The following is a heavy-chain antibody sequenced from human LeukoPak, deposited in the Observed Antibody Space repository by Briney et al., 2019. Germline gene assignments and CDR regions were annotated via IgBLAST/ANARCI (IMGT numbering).Heavy chain of an antibody. CDR2: ISGSGGNT. CDR3: ANNEWH. D-gene: IGHD2-8*01. CDR1: GLTFSSHA. V-gene: IGHV3-23*01. J-gene: IGHJ1*01. Sequence: PGGSLRLSCAASGLTFSSHAMSWVRQAPGKGLEWVSAISGSGGNTYYADSVKGRFTISRDNSKDTLYLQMSSLRVEDTAVYYCANNEWHWGQGTLVTVSS.